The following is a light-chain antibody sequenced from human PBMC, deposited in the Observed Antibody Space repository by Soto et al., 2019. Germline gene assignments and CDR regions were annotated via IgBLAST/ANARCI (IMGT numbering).Light chain of an antibody. CDR1: QSVTNDY. V-gene: IGKV3-20*01. CDR3: QQYGSSPWT. CDR2: GPS. J-gene: IGKJ1*01. Sequence: EIVLTQSPGTLSLSPGERAALSCRASQSVTNDYVAWYRQIPGQAPSLLMYGPSSRAAGIPDRFSGRGSGTDFTLTFSRLDPEDFAVYYYQQYGSSPWTFGQGTKVEI.